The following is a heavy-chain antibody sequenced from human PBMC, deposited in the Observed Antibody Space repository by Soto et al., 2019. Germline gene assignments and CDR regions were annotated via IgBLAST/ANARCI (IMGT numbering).Heavy chain of an antibody. CDR1: GFTFSSYG. V-gene: IGHV3-33*01. CDR2: IWYDGSNK. J-gene: IGHJ6*02. D-gene: IGHD3-10*01. Sequence: GGSLRLSCAASGFTFSSYGMHWVRQAPGKGLEWVAVIWYDGSNKYYADSVKGRFTISRDNSKNTLYLQMNSLRAEDTAVYYCARDKGSGSYSPRNYGMDVWGQGTTVTVSS. CDR3: ARDKGSGSYSPRNYGMDV.